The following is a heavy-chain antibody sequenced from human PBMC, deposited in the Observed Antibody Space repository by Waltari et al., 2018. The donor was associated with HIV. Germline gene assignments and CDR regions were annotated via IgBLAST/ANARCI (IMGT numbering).Heavy chain of an antibody. Sequence: QVQMVQSGAEKQKPRASGKVCCKDSVSNVTAYTSAWGRQDPGQGLEWMGRINPNNAGPDYPQKFQGRVPMTRVTSINTVYMERIRLRPDDTAVYYCARVALPAAIHYGMDAWGQGTTVTVSS. CDR3: ARVALPAAIHYGMDA. V-gene: IGHV1-2*06. CDR2: INPNNAGP. J-gene: IGHJ6*02. D-gene: IGHD2-2*01. CDR1: VSNVTAYT.